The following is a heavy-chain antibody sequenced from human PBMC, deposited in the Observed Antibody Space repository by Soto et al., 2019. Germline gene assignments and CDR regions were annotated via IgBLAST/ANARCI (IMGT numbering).Heavy chain of an antibody. CDR2: IYYSGST. Sequence: SETLSLTCTVSGGSISSYYWSWIRQPPGKGLEWIGYIYYSGSTNYNPSLKSRVTISVDTSKNQFSLKLSSVTAADTAVYYCARHYDFWSGTNGGNPTSFDYWGQGTLVTVSS. CDR1: GGSISSYY. CDR3: ARHYDFWSGTNGGNPTSFDY. D-gene: IGHD3-3*01. V-gene: IGHV4-59*08. J-gene: IGHJ4*02.